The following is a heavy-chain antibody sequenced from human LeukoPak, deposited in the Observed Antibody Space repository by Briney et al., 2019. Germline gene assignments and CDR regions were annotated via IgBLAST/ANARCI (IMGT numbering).Heavy chain of an antibody. V-gene: IGHV3-23*01. J-gene: IGHJ4*02. D-gene: IGHD3-16*01. Sequence: GVSLRLSCSASGSTFSSYGMSWDRQGPGKGLEWFSAISGSGGSTYYADYGKVRFTISRDNSKDTLDLQMNSLRAEDTAVYYCAKERIMITFGGVGTGFWGQGTLVTVSS. CDR2: ISGSGGST. CDR1: GSTFSSYG. CDR3: AKERIMITFGGVGTGF.